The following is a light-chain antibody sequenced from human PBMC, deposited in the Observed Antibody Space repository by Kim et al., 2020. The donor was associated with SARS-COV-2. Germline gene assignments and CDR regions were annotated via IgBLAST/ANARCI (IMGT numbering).Light chain of an antibody. V-gene: IGKV3-20*01. Sequence: LSPGERATLSCRASQSVTTNSLAWYQQKPGQAPRHLIYGASNRATGIPDRFSGGGSGTDFTLTINRLEPEEFAVYFCQQFGSSPFSFGQGTKLEI. CDR3: QQFGSSPFS. CDR2: GAS. CDR1: QSVTTNS. J-gene: IGKJ2*03.